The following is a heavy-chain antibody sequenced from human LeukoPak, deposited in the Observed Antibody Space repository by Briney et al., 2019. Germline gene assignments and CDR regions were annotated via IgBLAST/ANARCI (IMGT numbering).Heavy chain of an antibody. D-gene: IGHD3-22*01. V-gene: IGHV7-4-1*02. CDR3: ARGSAGWLLLNNWFDP. J-gene: IGHJ5*02. CDR2: INTNTGNP. Sequence: ASVKVSCKASGYTFTSYAMNWVRQAPGQGLEWMGWINTNTGNPTYAQGFTGRFVFSLDTSVSTAYLQISSLKAEDTAVYYCARGSAGWLLLNNWFDPWGQGTLVTVSS. CDR1: GYTFTSYA.